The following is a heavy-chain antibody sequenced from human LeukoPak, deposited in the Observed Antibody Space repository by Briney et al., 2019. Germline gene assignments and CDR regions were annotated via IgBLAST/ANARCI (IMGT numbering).Heavy chain of an antibody. V-gene: IGHV3-74*01. J-gene: IGHJ2*01. CDR3: AKDRTVGASYWYFDL. CDR1: GFTFSNFW. CDR2: IYGDGSFT. D-gene: IGHD1-26*01. Sequence: GGSLRLSCAASGFTFSNFWMHWVRRAPGKGLVWVALIYGDGSFTRYADSVKGRFTISRDNAKNTIYLQMDSLRAEDTAIYYCAKDRTVGASYWYFDLWGRGTLVTVSS.